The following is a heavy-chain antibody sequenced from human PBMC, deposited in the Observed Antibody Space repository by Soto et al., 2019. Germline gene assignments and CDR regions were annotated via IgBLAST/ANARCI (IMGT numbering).Heavy chain of an antibody. CDR2: ISYDGSNK. CDR3: AKPPQLVPYYYYGMDV. CDR1: GFTFSSYG. Sequence: PGGSLRLSCAASGFTFSSYGMHWVRQAPGKGLEWVAVISYDGSNKYYADSVKGRFTISRDNSKNTLYLQMNSLRAEDTAVYYCAKPPQLVPYYYYGMDVWGQGTTVTV. J-gene: IGHJ6*02. D-gene: IGHD6-6*01. V-gene: IGHV3-30*18.